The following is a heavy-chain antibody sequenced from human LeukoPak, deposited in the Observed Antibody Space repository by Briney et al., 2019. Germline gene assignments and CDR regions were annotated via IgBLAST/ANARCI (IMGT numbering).Heavy chain of an antibody. J-gene: IGHJ4*02. Sequence: PGGSLRLSCAASGFTFSSYAMHWVRQAPGKGLEWVSYISSSSSTIYYADSVKGRFTISRDNAKNSLYLQMNSLRAEDTAVYYCAREGDNTVTTNLDYWGQGTLVTVSS. CDR2: ISSSSSTI. CDR1: GFTFSSYA. CDR3: AREGDNTVTTNLDY. V-gene: IGHV3-48*01. D-gene: IGHD4-17*01.